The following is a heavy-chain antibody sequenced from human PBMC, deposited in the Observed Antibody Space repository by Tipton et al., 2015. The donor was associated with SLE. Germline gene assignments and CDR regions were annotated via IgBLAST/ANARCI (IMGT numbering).Heavy chain of an antibody. D-gene: IGHD2-2*01. CDR1: GGTFSSYA. V-gene: IGHV1-69*01. J-gene: IGHJ1*01. Sequence: QLGQSGPEVKKPGTSVKVSCKASGGTFSSYAISWVRQAPGQGLEWMGGIIPIFGTAYYAQKFQGRITITPDESTSTAYMELSSLRSEDTAVYYCASGDCSSTSCYRAEYFQHWGQGTLVTVSS. CDR3: ASGDCSSTSCYRAEYFQH. CDR2: IIPIFGTA.